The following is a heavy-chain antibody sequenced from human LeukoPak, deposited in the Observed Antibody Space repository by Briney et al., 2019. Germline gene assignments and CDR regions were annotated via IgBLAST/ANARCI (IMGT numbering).Heavy chain of an antibody. J-gene: IGHJ4*02. D-gene: IGHD1-26*01. CDR2: INPNSGGT. V-gene: IGHV1-2*02. CDR1: GYTFTGYY. Sequence: ASVKVSCKASGYTFTGYYMHWVRQAPGQGLEWMGWINPNSGGTNYAQKFQGRVTMTRDTSISTAYMELSRLRSDDTAVYYCAKDLEPQLVGAADYWGQGTLVTVSS. CDR3: AKDLEPQLVGAADY.